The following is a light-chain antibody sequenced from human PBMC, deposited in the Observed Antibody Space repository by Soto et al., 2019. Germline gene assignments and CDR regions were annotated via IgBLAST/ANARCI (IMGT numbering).Light chain of an antibody. V-gene: IGLV2-14*03. J-gene: IGLJ1*01. CDR1: SSDIGHYDY. CDR3: CSFAGSFYV. Sequence: QSVLTQPASVSGSPGQSIAISCTGTSSDIGHYDYVSWYQQHPGKAPKLMIYHVTYRPSGVSNRYSGSKSGNSASLTISGLQIEDEADYYCCSFAGSFYVFGTGTKVTVL. CDR2: HVT.